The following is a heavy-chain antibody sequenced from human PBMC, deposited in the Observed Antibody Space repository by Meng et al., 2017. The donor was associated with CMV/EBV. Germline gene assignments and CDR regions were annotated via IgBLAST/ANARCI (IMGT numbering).Heavy chain of an antibody. J-gene: IGHJ6*02. CDR3: ARGHIVVVPAATGYYYYGMDV. V-gene: IGHV3-21*01. Sequence: GGSLRLSCAASGFTFSSYSMNWVRQAPGKGLEWVASISSSSSYIYYADSVKGRFTISRDTAKHSLYLQMNSRRAEDTAVYYCARGHIVVVPAATGYYYYGMDVWGQGTTVTVSS. CDR1: GFTFSSYS. D-gene: IGHD2-2*01. CDR2: ISSSSSYI.